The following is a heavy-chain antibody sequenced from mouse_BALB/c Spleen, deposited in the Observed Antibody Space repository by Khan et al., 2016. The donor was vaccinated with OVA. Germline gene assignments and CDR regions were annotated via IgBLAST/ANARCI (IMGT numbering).Heavy chain of an antibody. CDR3: ARTARIKY. V-gene: IGHV3-2*02. Sequence: EVQLQESGPGLVKPSQSLSLTCTVTGYSITSGYVWNWIRQFPGNKLEWMGYISYSGSTNYNPSLNSLITITRDTSNNKFFLQLNSVTTEDTATYYCARTARIKYWGQGTTLTVSS. CDR1: GYSITSGYV. CDR2: ISYSGST. D-gene: IGHD1-2*01. J-gene: IGHJ2*01.